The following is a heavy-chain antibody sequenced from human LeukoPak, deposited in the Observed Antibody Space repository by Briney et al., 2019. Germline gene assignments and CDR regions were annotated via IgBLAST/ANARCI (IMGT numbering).Heavy chain of an antibody. CDR2: ISGSGGST. CDR1: GFAVSSYD. J-gene: IGHJ4*02. Sequence: QSGGSLRLSCAASGFAVSSYDMSWVRQSPGKGLEWVSAISGSGGSTYYADSVKGRFTISTDNSKNTLYLQMDSLRAEDTAVYYCAKAETTSGYFWGQGTLVTVSS. D-gene: IGHD1-7*01. V-gene: IGHV3-23*01. CDR3: AKAETTSGYF.